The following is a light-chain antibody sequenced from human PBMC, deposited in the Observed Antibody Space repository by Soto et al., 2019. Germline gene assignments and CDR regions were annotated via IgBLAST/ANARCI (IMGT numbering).Light chain of an antibody. J-gene: IGLJ2*01. CDR2: GNN. Sequence: QSVLTQPPSVSGAPGQRVIISCTGSSSNIGAGYDVHWYQQLPGTAPKLLIYGNNNRPSGVPDRFSGSKSGTSASLAITGLQAEDEADYYCQSYDSSLSGSGFGGGTQLTVL. CDR1: SSNIGAGYD. V-gene: IGLV1-40*01. CDR3: QSYDSSLSGSG.